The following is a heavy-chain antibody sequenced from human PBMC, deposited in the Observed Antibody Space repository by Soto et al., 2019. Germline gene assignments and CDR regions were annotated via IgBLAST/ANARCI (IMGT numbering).Heavy chain of an antibody. Sequence: EVQLVDSGGGLVKPGGSLRLSCAASGFTFSNAWMSWVRQAPGKGLEWVGRIKSKTDGGTTDYSAPVKGRFTISRDDSENTLYLQMNSLKPADTAVYYCTTVSGDCAAYWGQGTLVTVSA. CDR1: GFTFSNAW. CDR3: TTVSGDCAAY. CDR2: IKSKTDGGTT. V-gene: IGHV3-15*01. J-gene: IGHJ4*02. D-gene: IGHD2-21*02.